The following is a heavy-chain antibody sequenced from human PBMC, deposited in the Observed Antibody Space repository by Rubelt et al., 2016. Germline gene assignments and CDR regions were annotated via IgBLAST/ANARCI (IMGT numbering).Heavy chain of an antibody. Sequence: QITLKESGPTLVKPTQTLTLTCTFSGFSLTTPGVSVSWIRQPPRKALEWLALIYWDDDERYSPSLTTKLPTTKDISKNQVVLTMTNMGPVDTGTYYCAKMTRMTPDFDSGGQGTLVTV. D-gene: IGHD4-17*01. CDR3: AKMTRMTPDFDS. J-gene: IGHJ4*02. CDR1: GFSLTTPGVS. V-gene: IGHV2-5*02. CDR2: IYWDDDE.